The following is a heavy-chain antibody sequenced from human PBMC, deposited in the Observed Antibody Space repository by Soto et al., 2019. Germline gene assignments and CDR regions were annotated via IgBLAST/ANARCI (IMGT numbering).Heavy chain of an antibody. Sequence: SVKVSCKASGYSFTDYHIHWVRQAPGQGLEWLGRINPKSGGTSTAQKFQGWVTMTTGTSISTASMELTRLTSDDTAIYYCARGDSTDCSNGVCSFFYNHDMDVWGQGTTVTVSS. J-gene: IGHJ6*02. CDR1: GYSFTDYH. D-gene: IGHD2-8*01. V-gene: IGHV1-2*04. CDR2: INPKSGGT. CDR3: ARGDSTDCSNGVCSFFYNHDMDV.